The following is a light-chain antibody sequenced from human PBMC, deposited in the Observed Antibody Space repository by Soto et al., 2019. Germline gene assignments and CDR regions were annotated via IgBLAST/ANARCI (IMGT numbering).Light chain of an antibody. CDR1: SSNIGSNS. Sequence: QLVLTQPPSASGTPGQRVTISCSGSSSNIGSNSVSWYQQLPGTAPKLLIYSNYKRPSGVPDRFSGSKSGTSASLAISGLQSGDEGDYFCAAWDDTLNGGVFGGGTKLTVL. CDR2: SNY. V-gene: IGLV1-44*01. J-gene: IGLJ3*02. CDR3: AAWDDTLNGGV.